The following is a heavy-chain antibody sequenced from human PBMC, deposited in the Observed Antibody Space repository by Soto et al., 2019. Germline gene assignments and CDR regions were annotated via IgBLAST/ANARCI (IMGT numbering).Heavy chain of an antibody. J-gene: IGHJ6*02. D-gene: IGHD5-18*01. CDR1: GGSFSGYY. CDR3: ARPAMVYYYGMDV. Sequence: QVQLQQWGAGLLKPSETLSLTCAVYGGSFSGYYWSWIRQPPGKGLEWIGEINHSGSTNYNPSLKRRVTISVDTSKNQFSLKLSSVTAADTAVYYCARPAMVYYYGMDVWGQGTTVTVSS. V-gene: IGHV4-34*01. CDR2: INHSGST.